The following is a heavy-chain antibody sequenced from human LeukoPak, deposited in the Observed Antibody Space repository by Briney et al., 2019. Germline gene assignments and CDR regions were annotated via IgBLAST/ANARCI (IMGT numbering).Heavy chain of an antibody. V-gene: IGHV4-39*01. CDR3: ARGSRLDYYYYYYYMDV. Sequence: PSETLSLTCTVSGGSISSSSYYWGWIRQPPGKGLEWIGSIYYSGSTYYNPSLKSRVTISVDTSKNQFSLNLSSVTASDTAVYYCARGSRLDYYYYYYYMDVWGKGTTVTVSS. CDR1: GGSISSSSYY. J-gene: IGHJ6*03. CDR2: IYYSGST. D-gene: IGHD3-3*01.